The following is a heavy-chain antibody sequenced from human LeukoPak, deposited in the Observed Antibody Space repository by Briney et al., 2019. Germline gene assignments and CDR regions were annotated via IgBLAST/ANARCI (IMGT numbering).Heavy chain of an antibody. Sequence: ASVTVSFKASGYTFTSYYMHWVRQAPGPGLEWVGIINPSGGSTSYAQKFQGRVTMTRDTSTGTVYMELSSLRSEDTAVYYCAGGGYSGYDPPDYWGQGTLVTVSS. D-gene: IGHD5-12*01. CDR2: INPSGGST. V-gene: IGHV1-46*01. CDR1: GYTFTSYY. CDR3: AGGGYSGYDPPDY. J-gene: IGHJ4*02.